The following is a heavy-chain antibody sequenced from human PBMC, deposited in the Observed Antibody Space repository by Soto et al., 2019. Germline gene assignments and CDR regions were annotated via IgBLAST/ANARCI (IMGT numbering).Heavy chain of an antibody. V-gene: IGHV4-30-4*01. J-gene: IGHJ5*02. CDR2: IYYSGST. CDR1: GGSISSGDYY. Sequence: KPSETLSLTCTVSGGSISSGDYYWSWIRQPPGKGLEWIGYIYYSGSTYYNPSLKSRVTISVDTSKNQFSLKLSSVTAADTAVYYCARGQQLVNWFDPWGQGTLVTVSS. D-gene: IGHD6-13*01. CDR3: ARGQQLVNWFDP.